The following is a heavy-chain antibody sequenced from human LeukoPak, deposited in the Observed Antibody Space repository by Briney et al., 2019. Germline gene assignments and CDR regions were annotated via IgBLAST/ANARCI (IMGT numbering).Heavy chain of an antibody. CDR2: IIPIFGTA. V-gene: IGHV1-69*13. CDR1: GFTFISYH. D-gene: IGHD6-13*01. Sequence: GASVKVSCKASGFTFISYHMHWVRQAPGQGLEWMGGIIPIFGTANYAQKFQGRVTITADESTSTAYMELSSLRSEDTAVYYCARAPYSSSWSYNFDYWGQGTLVTVSS. J-gene: IGHJ4*02. CDR3: ARAPYSSSWSYNFDY.